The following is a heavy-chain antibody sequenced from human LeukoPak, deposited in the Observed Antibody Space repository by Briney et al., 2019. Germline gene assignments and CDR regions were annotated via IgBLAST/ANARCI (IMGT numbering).Heavy chain of an antibody. CDR3: ARLQRITFGGVIVR. Sequence: PSETLSLTCAVYGGSFSGYYWSWIRQPPGKGLEWIGEINHSGSTYYNPSLKSRVTISVDRSKNQFSLKLSSVTAADTAVYYCARLQRITFGGVIVRWGQGTLVTVSS. V-gene: IGHV4-34*01. CDR1: GGSFSGYY. D-gene: IGHD3-16*02. CDR2: INHSGST. J-gene: IGHJ4*02.